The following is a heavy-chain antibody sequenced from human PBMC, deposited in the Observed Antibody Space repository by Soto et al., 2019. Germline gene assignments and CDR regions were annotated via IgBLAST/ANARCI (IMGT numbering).Heavy chain of an antibody. V-gene: IGHV3-11*05. J-gene: IGHJ4*02. D-gene: IGHD6-13*01. CDR1: GFTFSDYY. CDR3: ARGRGAAADYFDF. Sequence: QVQLVESGGGLVKPGGSLRLSCAVSGFTFSDYYMTWIRQAPGKGLEWVSYISSSTSHTNYADSVKGRFTISRDNAKNSLFLPMPSLRAEDTAVYYCARGRGAAADYFDFWGQGTLVTVSS. CDR2: ISSSTSHT.